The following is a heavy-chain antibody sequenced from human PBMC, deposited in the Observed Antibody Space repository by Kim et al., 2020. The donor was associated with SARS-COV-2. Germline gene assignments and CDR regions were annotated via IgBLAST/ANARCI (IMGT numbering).Heavy chain of an antibody. CDR3: ARERLYYYDSSGYYSPYYYYRMDV. CDR2: INWNGGST. Sequence: GGSLRLSCAASGFTFDDYGMSWVRQAPGKGLEWVSGINWNGGSTGYADSVKGRFTISRDNAKNSLYLQMNSLRAEDTALYYGARERLYYYDSSGYYSPYYYYRMDVWGQGTTVTVSS. D-gene: IGHD3-22*01. CDR1: GFTFDDYG. J-gene: IGHJ6*02. V-gene: IGHV3-20*04.